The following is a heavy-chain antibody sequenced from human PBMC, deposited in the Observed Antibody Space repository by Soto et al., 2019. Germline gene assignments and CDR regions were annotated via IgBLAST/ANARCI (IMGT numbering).Heavy chain of an antibody. CDR1: GFTFNSHW. CDR2: ISGDGSSI. J-gene: IGHJ3*02. CDR3: ARGTSAWRNALDX. Sequence: GGSLRLSCAASGFTFNSHWMHWVRQAPGKGLVWVSRISGDGSSIAYADSVKGRFTISRGNADSSLHLQMNSLRAEDTAFYYCARGTSAWRNALDXWGQGTMVTVSS. V-gene: IGHV3-74*01. D-gene: IGHD6-19*01.